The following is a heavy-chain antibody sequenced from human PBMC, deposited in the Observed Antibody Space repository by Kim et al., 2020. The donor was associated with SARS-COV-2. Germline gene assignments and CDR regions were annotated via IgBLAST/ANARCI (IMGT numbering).Heavy chain of an antibody. D-gene: IGHD1-7*01. Sequence: SETLSLTCTVSGGPIGSYCWSWIRQPAGKGLEWIGRIYALGYNNNNPSLRSRVTMSVDTSKNQFSLNLSSVTAADTAVYYCAGEEGWNYLQGYFAFWGQG. J-gene: IGHJ4*02. CDR2: IYALGYN. CDR1: GGPIGSYC. CDR3: AGEEGWNYLQGYFAF. V-gene: IGHV4-4*07.